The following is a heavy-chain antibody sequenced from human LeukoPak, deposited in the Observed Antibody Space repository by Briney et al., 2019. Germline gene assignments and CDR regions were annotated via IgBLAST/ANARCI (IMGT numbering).Heavy chain of an antibody. CDR1: GGTFSSYA. J-gene: IGHJ5*02. CDR2: IIPILGIA. CDR3: ARGVYYYDSSGYTGGWFDP. Sequence: GSSVTVSCKASGGTFSSYAIIWVRQAPGQGLEWMGRIIPILGIANYAQKFQGRVTITADKSTSTAYMELSSLRSEDTAVYYCARGVYYYDSSGYTGGWFDPWGQGTLVTVSS. D-gene: IGHD3-22*01. V-gene: IGHV1-69*04.